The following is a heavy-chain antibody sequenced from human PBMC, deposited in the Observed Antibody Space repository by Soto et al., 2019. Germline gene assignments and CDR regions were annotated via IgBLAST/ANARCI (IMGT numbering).Heavy chain of an antibody. CDR1: GFTFSSYA. V-gene: IGHV3-23*01. CDR2: IIGSGAGS. CDR3: AKAYSNSWPNDWFDP. J-gene: IGHJ5*02. D-gene: IGHD6-13*01. Sequence: EVQLLESGGGWLQPGGSLRLSCAASGFTFSSYAMNWVRQAPGKGLEWVSGIIGSGAGSYYSDSVKGRFTISSDNSKNTLYLQMNSLRAEDTAVYYCAKAYSNSWPNDWFDPWGQGTLVTVSS.